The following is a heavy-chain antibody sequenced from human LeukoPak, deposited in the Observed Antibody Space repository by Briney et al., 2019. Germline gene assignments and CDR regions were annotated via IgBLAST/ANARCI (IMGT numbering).Heavy chain of an antibody. CDR2: IYYSGST. V-gene: IGHV4-39*01. CDR1: GGSISSSSYY. J-gene: IGHJ3*02. D-gene: IGHD3-16*01. CDR3: ARLPLGDDAFDI. Sequence: SETLSLTCTVSGGSISSSSYYRGWIRQPPGKGLEWIGSIYYSGSTYYNPSLKSRVTIPVDTSKNQFSLKLSSVTAADTAVYYCARLPLGDDAFDIWGQGTMVTVSS.